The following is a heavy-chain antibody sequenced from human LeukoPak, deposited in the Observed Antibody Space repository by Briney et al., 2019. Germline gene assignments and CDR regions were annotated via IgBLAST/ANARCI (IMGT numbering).Heavy chain of an antibody. Sequence: ASVKVSCKVSGYTLTELSMHWVRQAPGKGLEWRGGFDPEDGETIYAQKFQGRVTMTEDTSTDTAYMELSSLRSEDTAVYYCATAAPHFKEMATSALVYWGQGTLVAVSS. CDR2: FDPEDGET. CDR1: GYTLTELS. D-gene: IGHD5-12*01. J-gene: IGHJ4*02. V-gene: IGHV1-24*01. CDR3: ATAAPHFKEMATSALVY.